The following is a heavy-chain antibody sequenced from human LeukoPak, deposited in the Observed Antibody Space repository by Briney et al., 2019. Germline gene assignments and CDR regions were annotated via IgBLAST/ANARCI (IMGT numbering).Heavy chain of an antibody. CDR3: ARQTGSGLFILP. V-gene: IGHV4-39*01. CDR1: GGSIKSSSYY. Sequence: SETLSLTCTVSGGSIKSSSYYWGWIRQPPGTGLEWIGSIYYSGNTYYNASLKSQVSISIDTSKNQFSLRLTSVTAADTAVYYCARQTGSGLFILPGGQGTLVTVSS. D-gene: IGHD3/OR15-3a*01. CDR2: IYYSGNT. J-gene: IGHJ4*02.